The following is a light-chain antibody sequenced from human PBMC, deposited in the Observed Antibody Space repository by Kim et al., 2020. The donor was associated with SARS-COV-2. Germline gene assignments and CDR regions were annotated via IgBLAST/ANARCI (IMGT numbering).Light chain of an antibody. CDR2: IAS. J-gene: IGKJ5*01. V-gene: IGKV3-20*01. Sequence: PGEKATLACRARRGVTSNYLAWYQQKPGQAPRLLIYIASSRATGIPDRFIGSGSGTEFTLTISRLEPEDFAVYYCHQYGSPPSTFGQGTRLEIK. CDR3: HQYGSPPST. CDR1: RGVTSNY.